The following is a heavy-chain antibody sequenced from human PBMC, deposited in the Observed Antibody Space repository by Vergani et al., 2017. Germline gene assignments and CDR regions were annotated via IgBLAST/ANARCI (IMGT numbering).Heavy chain of an antibody. CDR2: IYHSGST. CDR3: ARAQKLRYSPFGDYYYYGMDV. J-gene: IGHJ6*02. V-gene: IGHV4-4*03. Sequence: QVQLQESGPGLVKPPGTLSLTCAVSGGSISSSNWWSWVRQPPGKGLQWIGDIYHSGSTNYNPSLKSRFTISVDKSKNKFSLKLSSVTAADTAVYYCARAQKLRYSPFGDYYYYGMDVWGQGTTVTVSS. CDR1: GGSISSSNW. D-gene: IGHD3-9*01.